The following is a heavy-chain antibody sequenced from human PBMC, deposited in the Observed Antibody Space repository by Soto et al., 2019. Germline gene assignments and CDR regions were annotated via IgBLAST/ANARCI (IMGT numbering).Heavy chain of an antibody. V-gene: IGHV1-2*02. CDR1: GYTFTGYY. CDR3: ARYCSSTSCQFDP. D-gene: IGHD2-2*01. Sequence: ASVKVSCKASGYTFTGYYIHWVRQAPGQGLEWMGGINPNSGASNYAQKFQGRVTMTRDTSISTGYMELSRLRSNDTAVYYCARYCSSTSCQFDPWGQGTLVTVSS. CDR2: INPNSGAS. J-gene: IGHJ5*02.